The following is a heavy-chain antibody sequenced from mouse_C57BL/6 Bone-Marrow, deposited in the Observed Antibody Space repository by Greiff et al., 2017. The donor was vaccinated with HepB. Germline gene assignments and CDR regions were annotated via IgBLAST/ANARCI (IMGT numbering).Heavy chain of an antibody. D-gene: IGHD2-3*01. V-gene: IGHV14-2*01. Sequence: VQLKESGAELVKPGASVKLSCTASGFNIKDYYMHWVKQRTEQGLEWIGRIDPEDGETKYAQKFQGKATITADTSSNTAYLQLSSLTSEDTAVYYCARYAGYYLDYWGQGTTLTVSS. CDR3: ARYAGYYLDY. CDR2: IDPEDGET. J-gene: IGHJ2*01. CDR1: GFNIKDYY.